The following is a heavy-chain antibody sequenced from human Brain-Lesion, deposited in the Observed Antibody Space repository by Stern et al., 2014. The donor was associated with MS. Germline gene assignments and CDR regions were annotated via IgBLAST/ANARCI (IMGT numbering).Heavy chain of an antibody. D-gene: IGHD2-2*01. CDR2: IYHLGST. CDR3: ARQHCTSINCEKYYFDY. CDR1: GDSITSNNW. Sequence: VHLVESGPGLVKPSGTLSLTCAVSGDSITSNNWWSWVRQSPGKGLEWIGEIYHLGSTNYSPSLQSRVTISADKSKNQFSLKRTSVTAADTALYYCARQHCTSINCEKYYFDYWGQGFMVIVSS. J-gene: IGHJ4*02. V-gene: IGHV4-4*02.